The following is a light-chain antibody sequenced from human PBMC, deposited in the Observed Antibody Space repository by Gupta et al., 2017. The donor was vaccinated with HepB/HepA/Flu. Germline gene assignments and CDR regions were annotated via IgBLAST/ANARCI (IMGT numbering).Light chain of an antibody. J-gene: IGLJ1*01. V-gene: IGLV2-11*01. Sequence: QSALTQPRSVSGSPGQSVTISCTGTSSDVGGYNYVSWYQQPTGKDPNLMSYDRSTRPSGVLSGFSGSTSGTTASRTISALQADDEADYYCFSTAGTYVFGTGTKVTVL. CDR2: DRS. CDR1: SSDVGGYNY. CDR3: FSTAGTYV.